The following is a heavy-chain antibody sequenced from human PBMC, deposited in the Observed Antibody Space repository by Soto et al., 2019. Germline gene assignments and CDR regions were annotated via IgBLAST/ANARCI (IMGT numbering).Heavy chain of an antibody. CDR2: VSHTGNT. CDR3: ARNRDGGDDFDY. CDR1: SGSITSSNW. J-gene: IGHJ4*02. Sequence: QVQPQESGPGLVKPSGTLSLTCAVSSGSITSSNWWSWVRQPPGKGLEWIGEVSHTGNTNYIPSLKSRVNISVDKSRNPFSVRRSSVTAADTAVYYCARNRDGGDDFDYCGQGSLVTVSS. D-gene: IGHD5-12*01. V-gene: IGHV4-4*02.